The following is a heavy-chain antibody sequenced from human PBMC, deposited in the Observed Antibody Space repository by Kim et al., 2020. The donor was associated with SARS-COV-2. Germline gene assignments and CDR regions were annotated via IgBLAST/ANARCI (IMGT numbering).Heavy chain of an antibody. CDR2: GNGNK. V-gene: IGHV1-3*01. D-gene: IGHD3-16*01. CDR3: LGGFYFDY. Sequence: GNGNKIYSQKFQGRVTFTTETSASTAYMELSFLRAEDSAVYYCLGGFYFDYWGQGTLVTVSS. J-gene: IGHJ4*02.